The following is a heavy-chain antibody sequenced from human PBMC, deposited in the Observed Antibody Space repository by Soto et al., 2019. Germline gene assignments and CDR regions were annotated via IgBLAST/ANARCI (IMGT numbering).Heavy chain of an antibody. Sequence: QVQLVQSGAEVKKPGASVKVSCKASGYTFTNFGISWVRQAPGQGLEWMGWISAYNGNTNYAQNCQGRVTMTTDTSTITAYMELRSLRPGDAAVYDCARGGPPIDSWGQGTLVTVSS. CDR2: ISAYNGNT. CDR3: ARGGPPIDS. D-gene: IGHD3-16*01. V-gene: IGHV1-18*01. J-gene: IGHJ4*02. CDR1: GYTFTNFG.